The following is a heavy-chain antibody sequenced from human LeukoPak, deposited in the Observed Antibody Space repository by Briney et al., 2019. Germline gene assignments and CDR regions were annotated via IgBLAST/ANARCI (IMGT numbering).Heavy chain of an antibody. CDR2: ISSSSSYI. J-gene: IGHJ1*01. CDR3: ARDWCSGGSCYSGVSYFQH. V-gene: IGHV3-21*01. CDR1: GFTFSSYS. Sequence: PGGSLRLSCAASGFTFSSYSMNWVRQAPGKGLEWVSSISSSSSYIYYADSVKGRFTISRDNAKNSLYLQMNSLRAEDTAVYYCARDWCSGGSCYSGVSYFQHWGQGTLVTVSS. D-gene: IGHD2-15*01.